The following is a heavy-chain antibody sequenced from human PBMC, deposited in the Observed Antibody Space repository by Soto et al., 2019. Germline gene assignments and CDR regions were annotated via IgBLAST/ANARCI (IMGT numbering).Heavy chain of an antibody. V-gene: IGHV2-5*02. CDR1: GFSVSTSGVG. Sequence: QITLKESGPTLVKPTQTLTLTCTFSGFSVSTSGVGVAWIRQPPGKALEWLALIYWDDDKRYSPFLQSRVTTXKXSSKHQVVLTMTNLDPVDTATYYCAHKGGRGAGMDVWGQGTTVTVSS. CDR3: AHKGGRGAGMDV. D-gene: IGHD2-15*01. CDR2: IYWDDDK. J-gene: IGHJ6*02.